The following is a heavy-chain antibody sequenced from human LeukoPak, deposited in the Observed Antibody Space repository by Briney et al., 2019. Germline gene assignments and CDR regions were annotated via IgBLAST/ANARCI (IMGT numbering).Heavy chain of an antibody. V-gene: IGHV3-23*01. CDR2: IDNSGRTT. Sequence: GGSLRLSCVLSGFTFNTEAMTWVRQAPGKGLEWVSTIDNSGRTTYYADSVKGRFTISRDNSKNTVYLQLNSLRPEDTALYFCAKGLGFLPQFDYWGQGTLVAVSS. CDR1: GFTFNTEA. J-gene: IGHJ4*02. D-gene: IGHD6-19*01. CDR3: AKGLGFLPQFDY.